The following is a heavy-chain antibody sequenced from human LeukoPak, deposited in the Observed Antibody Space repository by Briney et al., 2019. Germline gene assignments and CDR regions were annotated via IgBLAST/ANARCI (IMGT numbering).Heavy chain of an antibody. CDR1: RFTFSSYW. J-gene: IGHJ6*02. Sequence: GGSLRLSCAASRFTFSSYWMHWVRQAPGKGLVWVSRINSDGSSTSYADSVKGRFTISRDNAKNTLYLQMNSLRAEDTAVYYCARRQYSSSWYGSTRMNYGMDVWGQGTTVTVSS. V-gene: IGHV3-74*01. CDR2: INSDGSST. D-gene: IGHD6-13*01. CDR3: ARRQYSSSWYGSTRMNYGMDV.